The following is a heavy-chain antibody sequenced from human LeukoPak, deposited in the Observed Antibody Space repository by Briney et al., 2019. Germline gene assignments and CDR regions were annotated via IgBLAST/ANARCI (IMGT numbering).Heavy chain of an antibody. CDR2: IYYSGST. Sequence: PSETLSLTCTVSGGSISSYYWSWIRQPPGKGLEWIGYIYYSGSTNYNPSLKSRVTISVDTSKNQFSLKLSSVTAADTAVYYCAGYSSGWYHYFDYWGQGTLVTVSS. CDR3: AGYSSGWYHYFDY. V-gene: IGHV4-59*08. CDR1: GGSISSYY. J-gene: IGHJ4*02. D-gene: IGHD6-19*01.